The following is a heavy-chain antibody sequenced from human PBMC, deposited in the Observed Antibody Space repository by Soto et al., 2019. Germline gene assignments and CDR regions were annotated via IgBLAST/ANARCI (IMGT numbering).Heavy chain of an antibody. CDR3: AKDFRDGHYYYGMDV. CDR2: ISYDGSNK. CDR1: GFTFSSYG. Sequence: QVQLVESGGGVVQPGRSLRLSCAASGFTFSSYGMHWVRQAPGKGLEWVAVISYDGSNKYYADSVKGRFTISRDNSKNTLYLQMNSLRAEDTAVYYCAKDFRDGHYYYGMDVWGQGTTVTVSS. V-gene: IGHV3-30*18. J-gene: IGHJ6*02.